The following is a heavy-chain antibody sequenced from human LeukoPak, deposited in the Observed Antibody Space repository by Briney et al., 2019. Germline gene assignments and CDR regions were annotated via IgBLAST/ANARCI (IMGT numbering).Heavy chain of an antibody. Sequence: GGSLRLSCAASGFSFSNSAMHWVRRAPGKGLEWVAFIRYDGSDKYYADSVKGRFTISRDTSKNTLYLQMNGLRDEDTAVYYCARQTGTTSGLVYWGQGTLVTVSS. J-gene: IGHJ4*02. CDR3: ARQTGTTSGLVY. CDR2: IRYDGSDK. CDR1: GFSFSNSA. D-gene: IGHD1-7*01. V-gene: IGHV3-30*02.